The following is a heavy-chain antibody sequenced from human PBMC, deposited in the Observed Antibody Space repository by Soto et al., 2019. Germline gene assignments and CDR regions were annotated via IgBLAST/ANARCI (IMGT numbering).Heavy chain of an antibody. V-gene: IGHV3-48*01. CDR1: GFTFSSYS. Sequence: PGGSLRLSCAASGFTFSSYSMNWVRQAPGKGLEWVSYISSSSSTIYYADSVKGRFTISRDNAKNSLYLQMNSLRAEDTAVYYCMRDGDCRGGSRHTPVPAFDMWGPETMLTISS. CDR3: MRDGDCRGGSRHTPVPAFDM. CDR2: ISSSSSTI. J-gene: IGHJ3*02. D-gene: IGHD2-15*01.